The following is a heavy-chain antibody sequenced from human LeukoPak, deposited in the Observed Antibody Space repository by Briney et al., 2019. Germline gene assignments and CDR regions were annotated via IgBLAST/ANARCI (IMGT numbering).Heavy chain of an antibody. D-gene: IGHD2-15*01. CDR2: IYYSGST. CDR1: GGSISSGDYY. CDR3: ARGCSGGSCYSEPLDP. Sequence: PSETLSLTCTVSGGSISSGDYYWSWIRQPPGKGLKWIGYIYYSGSTYYNPSLKSRVTISVDTSKNQFSLKLSSVTAADTAVYYCARGCSGGSCYSEPLDPWGQGTLVTVSS. J-gene: IGHJ5*02. V-gene: IGHV4-30-4*01.